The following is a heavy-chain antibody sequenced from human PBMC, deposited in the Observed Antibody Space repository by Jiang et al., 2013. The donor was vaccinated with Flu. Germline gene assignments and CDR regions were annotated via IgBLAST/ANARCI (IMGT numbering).Heavy chain of an antibody. CDR3: ARDLHQTHSGPRSGGMDV. J-gene: IGHJ6*02. CDR2: INPSGGST. D-gene: IGHD6-19*01. Sequence: VQLVESGAEVKKPGASVKVSCKASGYTFTSYYMHWVRQAPGQGLEWMGIINPSGGSTSYAQKFQGRVTMTRDTSTSTVYMELSSLRSEDTAVYYCARDLHQTHSGPRSGGMDVWGQGTTVTVSS. CDR1: GYTFTSYY. V-gene: IGHV1-46*01.